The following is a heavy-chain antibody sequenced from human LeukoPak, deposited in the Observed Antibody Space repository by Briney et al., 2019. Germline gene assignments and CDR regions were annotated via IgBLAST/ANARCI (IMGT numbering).Heavy chain of an antibody. CDR3: ARMREYYDSSGYYY. CDR1: GFTFSSYE. V-gene: IGHV3-53*01. Sequence: GGSLRLSCAASGFTFSSYEMNWVRQAPGKGLEWVSVIYSGGSTYYADSVKGRFTISRDNSKNTLYLQMNSLRAEDTAVYYRARMREYYDSSGYYYWGQGTLVTVSS. CDR2: IYSGGST. D-gene: IGHD3-22*01. J-gene: IGHJ4*02.